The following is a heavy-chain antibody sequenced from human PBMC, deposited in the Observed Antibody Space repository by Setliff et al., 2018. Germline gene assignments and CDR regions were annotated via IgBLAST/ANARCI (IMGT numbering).Heavy chain of an antibody. V-gene: IGHV3-30*07. Sequence: GGSLRLSCAASGFTFARFAMHWVRQAPGKGLEWVAVISYDGINKYYADSVKGRFTISRDTVKNSLYLEMNSLRVDDTATYYCAGVRGLRFDDWGQGTLVTVSS. CDR1: GFTFARFA. CDR2: ISYDGINK. J-gene: IGHJ4*02. CDR3: AGVRGLRFDD. D-gene: IGHD5-12*01.